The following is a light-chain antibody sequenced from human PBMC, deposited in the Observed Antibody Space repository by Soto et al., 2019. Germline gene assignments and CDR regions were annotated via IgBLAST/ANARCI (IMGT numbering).Light chain of an antibody. CDR2: RAN. CDR3: ASWDDSLSGVV. Sequence: QSVLTQPPSASGNPGQRVTISCSGSNSNVGSYYVYWYQQLPGTAPKLLIYRANQRPSGVPDRFSGSKSGTSASLAISGLRSEDEADYYCASWDDSLSGVVFGGGTKLTVL. CDR1: NSNVGSYY. J-gene: IGLJ2*01. V-gene: IGLV1-47*01.